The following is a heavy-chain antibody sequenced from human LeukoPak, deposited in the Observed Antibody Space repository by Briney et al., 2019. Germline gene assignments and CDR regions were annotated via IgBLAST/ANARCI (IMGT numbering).Heavy chain of an antibody. CDR3: AREGAAPYIDY. Sequence: PGGSLRLSCAASGFTFSSYGMHWVRQAPGKGLEWVANIKQDGSEKYYVDSVKGRFTISRDNAKNSLYLQMNSPRAEDTAVYYCAREGAAPYIDYWGQGTLVTVSS. D-gene: IGHD6-13*01. J-gene: IGHJ4*02. CDR2: IKQDGSEK. CDR1: GFTFSSYG. V-gene: IGHV3-7*01.